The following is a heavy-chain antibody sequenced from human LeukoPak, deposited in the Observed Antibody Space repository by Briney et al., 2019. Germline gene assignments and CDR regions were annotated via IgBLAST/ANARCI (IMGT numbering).Heavy chain of an antibody. CDR2: IYTSGST. J-gene: IGHJ5*02. Sequence: SETLSLTCTVSGGSISSYYWSWIRQPAGKGLEWIGRIYTSGSTNYNPSLKSRVTMSVDTSKNQFSLKLSSVTAADTAVYYCARTNGVYCSGGRCPNWFDPWGQGTLVTVSS. D-gene: IGHD2-15*01. CDR3: ARTNGVYCSGGRCPNWFDP. V-gene: IGHV4-4*07. CDR1: GGSISSYY.